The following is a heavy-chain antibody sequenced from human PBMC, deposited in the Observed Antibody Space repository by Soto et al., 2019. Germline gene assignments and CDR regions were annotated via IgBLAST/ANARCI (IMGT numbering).Heavy chain of an antibody. V-gene: IGHV4-34*01. CDR1: GGSFSGYC. CDR3: ARGRKGYSGSWYVD. D-gene: IGHD6-13*01. J-gene: IGHJ4*02. CDR2: INHSGST. Sequence: QVQLQQWGAGLLKPPETLSLTCAVYGGSFSGYCWSWIRQPPGKGLEWIGEINHSGSTNYNPSLKSRVTISVDTSKNHFSLKLSSVTAADTAVYYCARGRKGYSGSWYVDWGQGTLVTVSS.